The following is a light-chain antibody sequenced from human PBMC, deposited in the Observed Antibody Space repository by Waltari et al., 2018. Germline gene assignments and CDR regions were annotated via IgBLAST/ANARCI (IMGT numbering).Light chain of an antibody. Sequence: DIQLTQSPYTLSASVGDRVTITCRTSQTISNWLAWYQQKSGKAPNLLIYQASSLKSGVPSRFSGSGSGTEFTLTIRSLQPEDFATYYCQKYNNYPYTFGQGTKLEIK. V-gene: IGKV1-5*03. CDR1: QTISNW. CDR2: QAS. J-gene: IGKJ2*01. CDR3: QKYNNYPYT.